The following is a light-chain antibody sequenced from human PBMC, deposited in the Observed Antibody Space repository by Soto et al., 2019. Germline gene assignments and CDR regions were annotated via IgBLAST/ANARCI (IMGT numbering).Light chain of an antibody. CDR1: SSNIGSNT. V-gene: IGLV1-44*01. CDR2: SNN. CDR3: AAWDDSLNGPYV. J-gene: IGLJ1*01. Sequence: QSVLTQPPSASGTPVQRVTISCSGSSSNIGSNTVNWYQQLPGTAPKLLIYSNNQRPSGVPDRFSGSKSGTSASLAISGPQSEDEADYYCAAWDDSLNGPYVFGTGTKVTVL.